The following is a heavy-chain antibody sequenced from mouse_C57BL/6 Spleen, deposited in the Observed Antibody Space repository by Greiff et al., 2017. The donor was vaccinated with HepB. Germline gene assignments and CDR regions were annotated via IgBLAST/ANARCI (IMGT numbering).Heavy chain of an antibody. J-gene: IGHJ2*01. CDR1: GYTFTDYY. CDR2: INPNNGGT. CDR3: ARALHYYGSSYDYFDY. D-gene: IGHD1-1*01. Sequence: VQLQQSGPELVKPGASVKISCKASGYTFTDYYMNWVKQSHGKSLEWIGDINPNNGGTSYNQKFKGKATLTVDKSSSTAYMELRSLTSEDSAVYYCARALHYYGSSYDYFDYWGQGTTLTVSS. V-gene: IGHV1-26*01.